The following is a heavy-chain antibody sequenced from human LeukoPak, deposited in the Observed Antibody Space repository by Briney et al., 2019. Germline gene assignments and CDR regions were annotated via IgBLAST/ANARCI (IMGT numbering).Heavy chain of an antibody. CDR2: ISYDGSNK. Sequence: GGSLRLSCAASGFPFSSWPVDWVRQAPGKGLEWVAVISYDGSNKFYADSVKGRFTLSRDNSKNTLYLQMNSLRIEDTAVYYCGRGSVGFGELNYWGQGTLVTVSS. CDR3: GRGSVGFGELNY. CDR1: GFPFSSWP. D-gene: IGHD3-10*01. J-gene: IGHJ4*02. V-gene: IGHV3-30-3*02.